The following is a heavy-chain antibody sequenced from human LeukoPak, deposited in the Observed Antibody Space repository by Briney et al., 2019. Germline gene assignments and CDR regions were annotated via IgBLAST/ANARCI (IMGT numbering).Heavy chain of an antibody. J-gene: IGHJ5*02. V-gene: IGHV4-61*01. D-gene: IGHD3-9*01. CDR1: GGSFSSGSYY. CDR2: TYYSGST. CDR3: ASSIRYFDWLHPFDP. Sequence: PSETLSLTCTVSGGSFSSGSYYWSWIRQPPGKGLEWIVYTYYSGSTNYNPSLKSRVTISVDTSKNQFSLKLSSVTAADTAVYYCASSIRYFDWLHPFDPWGQGTLVTVSS.